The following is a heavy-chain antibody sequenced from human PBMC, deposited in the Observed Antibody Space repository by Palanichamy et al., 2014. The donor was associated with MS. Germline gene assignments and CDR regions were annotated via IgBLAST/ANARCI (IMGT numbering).Heavy chain of an antibody. Sequence: QVQLVESGGGVVQPGGSLELSCAASGFTFSDYGMQWVRQAPGKGLEWVAFIRYDGTVKYYADSVEGRFTISRDNSQNTLYLQLHSLRPEDTAVYYCAKDRIVGATSYFDYWGQGTLVTVSS. CDR1: GFTFSDYG. D-gene: IGHD1-26*01. CDR3: AKDRIVGATSYFDY. J-gene: IGHJ4*02. V-gene: IGHV3-30*02. CDR2: IRYDGTVK.